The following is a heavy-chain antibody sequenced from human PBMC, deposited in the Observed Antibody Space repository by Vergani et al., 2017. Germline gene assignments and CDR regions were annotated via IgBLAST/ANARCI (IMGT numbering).Heavy chain of an antibody. CDR2: IYSGGST. J-gene: IGHJ5*02. CDR1: GFTVSSNY. V-gene: IGHV3-53*01. CDR3: VRGPGGAFYEFWSGVANWFDP. Sequence: EVQLVESGGGLIQPGGSLRLSCAASGFTVSSNYMSWVRQAPGKGLEWVSVIYSGGSTYYADSVKGRFTISRDTSKNTLYLQMNSLRAEDTAVYYCVRGPGGAFYEFWSGVANWFDPWGQGTLVTVSS. D-gene: IGHD3-3*01.